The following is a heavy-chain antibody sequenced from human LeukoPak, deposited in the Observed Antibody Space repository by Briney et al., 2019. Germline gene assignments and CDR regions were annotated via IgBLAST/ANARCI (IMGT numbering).Heavy chain of an antibody. D-gene: IGHD3-10*01. CDR2: IWYDGSNK. J-gene: IGHJ3*02. V-gene: IGHV3-33*01. Sequence: GGSLRLSCAASGFTFSSYGMHWVRQAPGKGLEWVAVIWYDGSNKYYADSVKGRFTISRDNSKNTLYLQMNSLRAEDTAVYYCARGPSYGAFDIWGQGTMVTVSS. CDR3: ARGPSYGAFDI. CDR1: GFTFSSYG.